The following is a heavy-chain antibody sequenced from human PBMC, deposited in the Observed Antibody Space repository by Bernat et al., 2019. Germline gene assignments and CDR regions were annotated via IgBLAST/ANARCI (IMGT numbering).Heavy chain of an antibody. Sequence: QLQLQESGPGLVKPLETLPPTCSVSGGTISSSSYYWGGIRQPPGKGLEWMGSIYYSGSTYFNPSLKSRVTISADTSKNQFSLKLGSVTAADTAVYYCARRVSYSGDYWGQGILVTVSS. D-gene: IGHD5-12*01. J-gene: IGHJ4*02. CDR1: GGTISSSSYY. V-gene: IGHV4-39*01. CDR3: ARRVSYSGDY. CDR2: IYYSGST.